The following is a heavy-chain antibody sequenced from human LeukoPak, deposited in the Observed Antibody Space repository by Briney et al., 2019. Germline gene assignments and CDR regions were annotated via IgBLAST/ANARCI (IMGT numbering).Heavy chain of an antibody. V-gene: IGHV7-4-1*02. Sequence: ASVKVSCKASGYTFSGYYMHWVRQAPGQGLEWMGWINTNTGNPTYVQGLTGRFVFSLDTSVSTAYLQISSLKAEDTAVYYCAIWYCSGGRCYSNARTFDYWGQGTRVSVSS. CDR3: AIWYCSGGRCYSNARTFDY. CDR2: INTNTGNP. D-gene: IGHD2-15*01. J-gene: IGHJ4*02. CDR1: GYTFSGYY.